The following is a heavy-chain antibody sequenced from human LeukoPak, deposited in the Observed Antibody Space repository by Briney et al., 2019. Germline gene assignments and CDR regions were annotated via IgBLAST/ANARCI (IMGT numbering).Heavy chain of an antibody. V-gene: IGHV3-21*01. CDR2: ISSSSSYI. D-gene: IGHD6-13*01. Sequence: GGSLRLSCAASGFTFSSYWMSWVRQAPGKGLEWVSSISSSSSYIYYADSVKGRFTISRDNAKNSLYLQMNSRRAEDTAVYYCARGDSSSWFMVPTDYWGQGTLVTVSS. CDR3: ARGDSSSWFMVPTDY. J-gene: IGHJ4*02. CDR1: GFTFSSYW.